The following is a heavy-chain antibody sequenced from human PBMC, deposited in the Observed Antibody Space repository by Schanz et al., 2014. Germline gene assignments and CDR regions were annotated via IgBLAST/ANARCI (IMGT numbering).Heavy chain of an antibody. J-gene: IGHJ4*02. CDR2: IKQEGDEK. CDR1: GFTFSGYA. V-gene: IGHV3-7*03. D-gene: IGHD3-10*01. Sequence: EVQLLESGGGLVQPGGSLRISCAASGFTFSGYAMSWVRQAPGKGLEWVASIKQEGDEKNYVDSVKGRFTISRDNAKNSLFLQMNSLRAEDTALYYCAKDGIMVQGVIWERYFDSWGQGTLVTVSS. CDR3: AKDGIMVQGVIWERYFDS.